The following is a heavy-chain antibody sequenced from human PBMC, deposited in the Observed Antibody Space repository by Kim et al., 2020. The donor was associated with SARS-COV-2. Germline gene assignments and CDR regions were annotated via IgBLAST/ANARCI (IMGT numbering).Heavy chain of an antibody. CDR1: GGSISSGGYY. Sequence: SETLSLTCTVSGGSISSGGYYWSWIRQHPGKGLEWIGYIYYSGSTYYNPSLKSRVTISVDTSKNQFSLKLSSVTAADTAVYYCARDRSLLPRPVHYGMDVWGQGTTVTVSS. J-gene: IGHJ6*02. CDR3: ARDRSLLPRPVHYGMDV. V-gene: IGHV4-31*03. CDR2: IYYSGST. D-gene: IGHD3-22*01.